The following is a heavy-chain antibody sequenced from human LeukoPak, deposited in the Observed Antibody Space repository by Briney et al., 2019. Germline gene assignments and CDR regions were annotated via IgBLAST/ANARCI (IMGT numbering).Heavy chain of an antibody. CDR3: ATLTPSENDGGNGGDDAFDI. Sequence: GGSLRLSCAASGFTVSSNYMSWVRQAPGKGLEWVSVIYSGGSTYYADSVKGRFTISRDNSKNTLYLQMNSLRAEDTAVYYCATLTPSENDGGNGGDDAFDIWGQGTMVTVSS. J-gene: IGHJ3*02. CDR1: GFTVSSNY. CDR2: IYSGGST. D-gene: IGHD4-23*01. V-gene: IGHV3-66*04.